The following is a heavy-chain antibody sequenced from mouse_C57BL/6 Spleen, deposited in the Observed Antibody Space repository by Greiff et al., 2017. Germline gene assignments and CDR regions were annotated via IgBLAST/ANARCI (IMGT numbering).Heavy chain of an antibody. V-gene: IGHV5-15*01. Sequence: EVMLVESGGGLVQPGGSLKLSCAASGFTFSDYGMAWVRQAPRKGPEWVAFISNLAYSIYYADTVTGRFTISRENAKNTLYLEMSSLRSEDTAMYYCARHKGGYDYDGGYAMDYWGQGTSVTVSS. CDR1: GFTFSDYG. CDR3: ARHKGGYDYDGGYAMDY. CDR2: ISNLAYSI. D-gene: IGHD2-4*01. J-gene: IGHJ4*01.